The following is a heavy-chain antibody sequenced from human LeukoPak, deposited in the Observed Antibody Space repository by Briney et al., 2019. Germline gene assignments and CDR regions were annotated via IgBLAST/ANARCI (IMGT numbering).Heavy chain of an antibody. CDR1: GGSMTSYC. CDR3: ARGIAVAWVDY. V-gene: IGHV4-59*12. D-gene: IGHD6-19*01. CDR2: ISASGST. J-gene: IGHJ4*02. Sequence: SETLSLTCGVSGGSMTSYCWSWIRQAPGKGLEWIGYISASGSTNYNPSLGSRLTISMDASKNQFSLSLTSVTAADTAVYYCARGIAVAWVDYWGQGTLVTVSS.